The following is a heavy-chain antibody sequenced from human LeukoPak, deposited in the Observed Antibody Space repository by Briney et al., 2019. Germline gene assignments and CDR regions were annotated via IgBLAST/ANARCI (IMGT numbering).Heavy chain of an antibody. D-gene: IGHD3-3*01. CDR1: GFTFSAYA. CDR3: ASGGFYDFWSGYYTPFDY. Sequence: PGGTLRLSCAASGFTFSAYAMHWVRQAPGTGLERVAVISYDGSNKYYADSVKGRFTISRDNSKNTLYLQMNSLRAEDTAVYYCASGGFYDFWSGYYTPFDYWGQGTLVTVSS. V-gene: IGHV3-30*01. J-gene: IGHJ4*02. CDR2: ISYDGSNK.